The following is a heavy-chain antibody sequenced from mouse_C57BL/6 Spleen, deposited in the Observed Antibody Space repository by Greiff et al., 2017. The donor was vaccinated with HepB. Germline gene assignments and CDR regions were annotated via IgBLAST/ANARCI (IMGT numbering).Heavy chain of an antibody. Sequence: DVHLVESGGDLVKPGGSLKLSCAASGFTFSSYGMSWVRQTPDKRLEWVATISSGGSYTYYPDSVKGRFTISRDNAKNTLYLQMSSLKSEDTAMYYCARHSGSSPFWYFDVWGTGTTVTVSS. CDR2: ISSGGSYT. J-gene: IGHJ1*03. CDR1: GFTFSSYG. D-gene: IGHD1-1*01. CDR3: ARHSGSSPFWYFDV. V-gene: IGHV5-6*01.